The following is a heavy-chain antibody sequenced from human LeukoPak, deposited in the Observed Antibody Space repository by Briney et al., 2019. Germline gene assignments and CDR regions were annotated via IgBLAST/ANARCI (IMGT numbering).Heavy chain of an antibody. CDR2: IRNDVSIK. CDR1: GFTFSSCA. V-gene: IGHV3-30*02. CDR3: AGGDDYGARTRLPKYKCFDP. Sequence: GGSLRPSCAASGFTFSSCAMHWVRQAPGKGLEWVAFIRNDVSIKYYADSVKGRFTISSDNTKNTLYLQMNTLRAEDTAVYYCAGGDDYGARTRLPKYKCFDPSGQGT. J-gene: IGHJ5*02. D-gene: IGHD4/OR15-4a*01.